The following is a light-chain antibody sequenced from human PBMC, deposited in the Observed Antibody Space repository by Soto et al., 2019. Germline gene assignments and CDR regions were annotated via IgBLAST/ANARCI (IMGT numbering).Light chain of an antibody. Sequence: EIVLTQSPGTLSLSPGERATLSCRTSQNVHNNYLAWYQQKPGQTPRLLIYGASRRATGVPDRFSGSGSGTDYTFTISRLEPEDFAVYYCHQYGSSPRTFGQGTTLEIK. CDR1: QNVHNNY. CDR3: HQYGSSPRT. V-gene: IGKV3-20*01. J-gene: IGKJ2*01. CDR2: GAS.